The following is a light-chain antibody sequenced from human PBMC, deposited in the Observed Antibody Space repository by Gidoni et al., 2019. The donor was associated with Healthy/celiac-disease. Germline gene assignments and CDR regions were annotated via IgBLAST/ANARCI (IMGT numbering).Light chain of an antibody. J-gene: IGKJ4*01. CDR2: AAS. Sequence: DNQMTQSPSSLSASVGDRVTITCRASQSISSYLNWYQQKPGKAPTLLIYAASSLQSGVPSRFSGSGSGTDVTLTISSLQPEDVATYYCQQSYSTPPLTFGGGTKVEIK. V-gene: IGKV1-39*01. CDR3: QQSYSTPPLT. CDR1: QSISSY.